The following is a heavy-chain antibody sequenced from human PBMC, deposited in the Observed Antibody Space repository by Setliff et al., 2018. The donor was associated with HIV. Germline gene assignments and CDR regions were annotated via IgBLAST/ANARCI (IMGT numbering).Heavy chain of an antibody. CDR3: ARVSRSGWFFDW. V-gene: IGHV1-18*01. CDR2: ISSYNGNT. CDR1: GYTLTEVS. J-gene: IGHJ4*02. D-gene: IGHD6-19*01. Sequence: ASVKVSCKVSGYTLTEVSIHWVRQAPGKGLEWMGWISSYNGNTKYAQKVQDRVTMTKDTSTSTAYMELRSLRSDDTAVYYCARVSRSGWFFDWWGQGSLVTVSS.